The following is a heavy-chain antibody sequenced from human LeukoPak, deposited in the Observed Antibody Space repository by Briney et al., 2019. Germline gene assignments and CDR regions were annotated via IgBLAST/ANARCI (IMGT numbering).Heavy chain of an antibody. CDR1: GGSISSGGYS. Sequence: SQTLSLTCAVSGGSISSGGYSWSWIRQPPGKGLEWIGYIYHSGSTYYNPSLKSRVTISVDRSKNQFSLQLNSVTPEDTAVYYCARAPRGYSSSWYGDWGQGTLVTVSS. J-gene: IGHJ4*02. V-gene: IGHV4-30-2*01. D-gene: IGHD6-13*01. CDR3: ARAPRGYSSSWYGD. CDR2: IYHSGST.